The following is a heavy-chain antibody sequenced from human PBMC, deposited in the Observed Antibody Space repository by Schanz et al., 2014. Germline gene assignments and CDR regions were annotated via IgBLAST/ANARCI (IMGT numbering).Heavy chain of an antibody. CDR1: GFTFSTYW. CDR2: IGGSGDST. D-gene: IGHD3-9*01. Sequence: EVQLVESGGGLVQPGGSLRLSCAASGFTFSTYWMHWVRQAPGKGLEWVSGIGGSGDSTHYADSVKGRFIISRDNSKNAFDLQVNRIRAEDTAVYYWAKHVRCLTGNDYWGQGTLVTVSS. CDR3: AKHVRCLTGNDY. V-gene: IGHV3-23*04. J-gene: IGHJ4*02.